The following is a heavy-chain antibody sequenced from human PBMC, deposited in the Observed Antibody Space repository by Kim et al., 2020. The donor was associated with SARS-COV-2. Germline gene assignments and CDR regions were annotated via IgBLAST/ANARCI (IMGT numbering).Heavy chain of an antibody. CDR3: AGSFIGAEHIHV. D-gene: IGHD3-10*01. Sequence: NYNPSLKSLVTMSVDTSKNQFSLKLSSVTAADTAVYYCAGSFIGAEHIHVWGQGTTVTVSS. J-gene: IGHJ6*02. V-gene: IGHV4-4*07.